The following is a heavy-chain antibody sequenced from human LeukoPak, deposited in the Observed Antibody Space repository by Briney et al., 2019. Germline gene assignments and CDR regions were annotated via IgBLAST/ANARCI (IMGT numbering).Heavy chain of an antibody. CDR1: GYNFISYY. D-gene: IGHD3-16*01. Sequence: ASVKVSCKASGYNFISYYMHWVRQAPGQGLEWMGIINPSGGSTSYAQKFQGRVTMTRDTSTSTVYMELSSLRSEDTAVYYCARLGGTKNRFDPWGQGILVTVSS. V-gene: IGHV1-46*01. J-gene: IGHJ5*02. CDR3: ARLGGTKNRFDP. CDR2: INPSGGST.